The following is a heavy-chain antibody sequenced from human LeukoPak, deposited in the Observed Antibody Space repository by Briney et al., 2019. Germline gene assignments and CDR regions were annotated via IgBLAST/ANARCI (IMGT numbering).Heavy chain of an antibody. D-gene: IGHD3-10*01. CDR3: AKDLGMGRGVTWFDP. J-gene: IGHJ5*02. CDR2: ISGSGGST. Sequence: GGSLRHSCAASGFTFSSYAMSWVRQAPGKGLEWVSAISGSGGSTYYADSVKGRFTISRDNSKNTLYLQMNSLRAEDTAVYYCAKDLGMGRGVTWFDPWGQGTLVTVSS. CDR1: GFTFSSYA. V-gene: IGHV3-23*01.